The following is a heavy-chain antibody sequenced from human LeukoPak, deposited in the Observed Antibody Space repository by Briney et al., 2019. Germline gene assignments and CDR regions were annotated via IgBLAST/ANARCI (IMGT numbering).Heavy chain of an antibody. Sequence: PSETLSLTCAVYGGSFSGYYWSWIRQPPGKGLEWIGEINHSGSTNYNPSLKSRVTISVDTSKNQFPLKLSSVTAADTAVYYCARGYSYGNFDYWGQGTLVTVSS. CDR1: GGSFSGYY. CDR2: INHSGST. J-gene: IGHJ4*02. CDR3: ARGYSYGNFDY. D-gene: IGHD5-18*01. V-gene: IGHV4-34*01.